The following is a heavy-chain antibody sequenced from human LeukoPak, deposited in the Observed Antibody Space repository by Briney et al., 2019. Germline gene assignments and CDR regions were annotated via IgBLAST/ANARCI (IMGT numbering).Heavy chain of an antibody. CDR2: INHNGNVN. D-gene: IGHD5-12*01. Sequence: GGSLRLSCAASGFTFSSYWMNWARQAPGKGLEWVASINHNGNVNYYVGSVKGRFTISRDNAKNSLYLQMSNLRAEDTAVYYCAKEGIDGSDYDLDYWGQGTLVSVSS. V-gene: IGHV3-7*03. CDR1: GFTFSSYW. CDR3: AKEGIDGSDYDLDY. J-gene: IGHJ4*02.